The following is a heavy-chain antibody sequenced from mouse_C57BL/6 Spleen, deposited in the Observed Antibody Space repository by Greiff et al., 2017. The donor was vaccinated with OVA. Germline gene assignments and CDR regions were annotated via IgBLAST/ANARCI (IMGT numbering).Heavy chain of an antibody. Sequence: VQLKESGPGLVKPSQSLSLTCSVPGYSITSGYYWNWIRQFPGNKLEWMGYISYDGSNNYNPSLKNRISITRDTSKNQFFLKLNSVTTEDTATYYCARDGSSLPFDYWGQGTTLTVSS. CDR1: GYSITSGYY. CDR2: ISYDGSN. V-gene: IGHV3-6*01. D-gene: IGHD1-1*01. J-gene: IGHJ2*01. CDR3: ARDGSSLPFDY.